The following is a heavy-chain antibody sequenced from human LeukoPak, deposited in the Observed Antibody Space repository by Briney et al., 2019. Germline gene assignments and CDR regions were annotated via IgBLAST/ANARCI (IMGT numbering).Heavy chain of an antibody. V-gene: IGHV3-21*01. D-gene: IGHD1-26*01. J-gene: IGHJ4*02. CDR3: ARDFYSGSSDY. Sequence: PGGSLRVSCAASGFTLSTYSMNWVRQAPGKGLEWVSFISSSSSYIYYADSVKGRFTISRDNAKNSLYLQMNSLRAEDTAVYFCARDFYSGSSDYWGQGTLVTVSS. CDR2: ISSSSSYI. CDR1: GFTLSTYS.